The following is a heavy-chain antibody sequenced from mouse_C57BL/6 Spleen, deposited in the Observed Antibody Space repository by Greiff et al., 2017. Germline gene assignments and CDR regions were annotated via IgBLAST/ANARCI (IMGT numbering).Heavy chain of an antibody. CDR1: GYTFNSYW. CDR2: IYPGDGET. D-gene: IGHD1-1*01. Sequence: QVQLQQPGAELVKPGASVKLSCKASGYTFNSYWITWVKQRPGKGLEWIGQIYPGDGETNYNGKFKGKATLTADKSSSTAYMQLSSLTSEDSAVYCCARRITTVVPNGYFDVWGTGTTVTVSS. CDR3: ARRITTVVPNGYFDV. J-gene: IGHJ1*03. V-gene: IGHV1-80*01.